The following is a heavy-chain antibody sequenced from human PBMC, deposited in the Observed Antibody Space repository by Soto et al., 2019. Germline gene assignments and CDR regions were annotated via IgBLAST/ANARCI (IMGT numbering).Heavy chain of an antibody. CDR1: GFTFSGYW. CDR3: TRDLNHDTGP. CDR2: ISPDGSEE. V-gene: IGHV3-7*04. J-gene: IGHJ5*02. D-gene: IGHD2-8*02. Sequence: EVQLVESGGGLVQPGGSLRLSCAASGFTFSGYWMTWVRQAPGKGLEGVANISPDGSEEYYVDSVKGRFTIYRDNAKNSVYLQMNSLRGEDTALYYCTRDLNHDTGPWAQGTQVTVSS.